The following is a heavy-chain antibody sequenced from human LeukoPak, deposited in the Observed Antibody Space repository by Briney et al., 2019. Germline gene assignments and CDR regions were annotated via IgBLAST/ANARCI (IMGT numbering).Heavy chain of an antibody. CDR2: IRGSGSTI. CDR1: GFTFSSYE. V-gene: IGHV3-48*03. J-gene: IGHJ6*04. D-gene: IGHD5-18*01. CDR3: ARELDTAIVHYYYYGMVV. Sequence: GGSLRLSCAASGFTFSSYEMHWVRQAPGKGLEWVSYIRGSGSTIYYADSVKGRFTISRDNAKNSLYLQMNSLRAEDTAVYYCARELDTAIVHYYYYGMVVWGKGTKVTVSS.